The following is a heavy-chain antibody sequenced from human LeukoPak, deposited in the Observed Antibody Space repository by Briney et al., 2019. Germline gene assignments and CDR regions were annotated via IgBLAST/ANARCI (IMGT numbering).Heavy chain of an antibody. J-gene: IGHJ4*02. CDR2: ISGSGGST. CDR3: AGLWFGEPPMRY. V-gene: IGHV3-23*01. CDR1: GFTFSSYA. Sequence: QLGGSLRLSCAASGFTFSSYAMSWVRQAPGKGLEWVSAISGSGGSTYYADSVKGRFTISRDNSKNTLYLQMNSLRAEDTAVYYCAGLWFGEPPMRYWGQGTPVTVSS. D-gene: IGHD3-10*01.